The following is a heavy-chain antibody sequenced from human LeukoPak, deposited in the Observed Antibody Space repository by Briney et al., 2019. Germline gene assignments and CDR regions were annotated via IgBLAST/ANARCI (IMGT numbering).Heavy chain of an antibody. CDR1: GFTFSSYW. J-gene: IGHJ4*02. CDR3: AKAGPILRYFDFRYYFDY. D-gene: IGHD3-9*01. CDR2: IKQDGSEK. Sequence: GGSLRLSCAASGFTFSSYWMSWVRQAPGKGLEWVANIKQDGSEKYYVDSVKGRFTISRDNSKNTLYLQMNSLRAEDTAVYYCAKAGPILRYFDFRYYFDYWGQGTLVTVSS. V-gene: IGHV3-7*03.